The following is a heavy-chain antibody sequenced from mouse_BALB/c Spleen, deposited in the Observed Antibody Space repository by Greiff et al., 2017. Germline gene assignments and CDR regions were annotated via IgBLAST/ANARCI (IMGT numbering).Heavy chain of an antibody. J-gene: IGHJ2*01. CDR2: ISSGGSYT. Sequence: EVKLVESGGGLVKPGGSLKLSCAASGFTFSSYAMSWVRQSPEKRLEWVAEISSGGSYTYYPDTVTGRITISRDNAKNTLYLEMSSLRSEDTAMCYCARDAYDCTYFDYWGQGTTVTVSA. D-gene: IGHD2-14*01. V-gene: IGHV5-9-4*01. CDR3: ARDAYDCTYFDY. CDR1: GFTFSSYA.